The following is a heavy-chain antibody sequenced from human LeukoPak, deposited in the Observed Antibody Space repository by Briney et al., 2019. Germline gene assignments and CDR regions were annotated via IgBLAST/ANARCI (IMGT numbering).Heavy chain of an antibody. J-gene: IGHJ4*02. CDR1: GFTFSSYW. Sequence: GGPLRLSRAASGFTFSSYWMHWVRQAPGRGLVWVSRIYTDGSTISYADSVKGRFTISRDNAENTLYLQMNSLRAEDTAVYYCTRAAGAYSYGSDWGQGTLVTVSS. V-gene: IGHV3-74*01. D-gene: IGHD5-18*01. CDR3: TRAAGAYSYGSD. CDR2: IYTDGSTI.